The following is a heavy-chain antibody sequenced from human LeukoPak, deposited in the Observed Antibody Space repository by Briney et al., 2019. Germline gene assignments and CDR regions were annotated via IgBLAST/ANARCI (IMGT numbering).Heavy chain of an antibody. J-gene: IGHJ6*03. CDR3: TRDALYGDPSYYYMDV. CDR1: GFTFNGIW. Sequence: GGSLRLSCAASGFTFNGIWMSWVRQAPGKGLEWVANIKQDGSDIYYLGSVRGRFTISRDNAMNSLYLRMNSLRAEDTAVYYCTRDALYGDPSYYYMDVWGKGTTVTVSS. V-gene: IGHV3-7*01. D-gene: IGHD4-17*01. CDR2: IKQDGSDI.